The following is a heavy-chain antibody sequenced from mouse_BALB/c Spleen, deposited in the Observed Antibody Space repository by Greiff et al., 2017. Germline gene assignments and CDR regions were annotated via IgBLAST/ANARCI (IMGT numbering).Heavy chain of an antibody. CDR1: GYTFTSYW. Sequence: LKQPGSELVRPGASVKLSCKASGYTFTSYWMHWVKQRHGQGLEWIGNIYHGSGSTNYDEKFKSKGTLTVDTSSSTAYMHLSSLTSEDSAVYYCTFGYDGWYFDVWGAGTTVTVSS. J-gene: IGHJ1*01. D-gene: IGHD2-2*01. V-gene: IGHV1S22*01. CDR2: IYHGSGST. CDR3: TFGYDGWYFDV.